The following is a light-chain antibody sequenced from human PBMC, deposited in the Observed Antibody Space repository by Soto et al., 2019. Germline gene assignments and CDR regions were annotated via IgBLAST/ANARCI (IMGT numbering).Light chain of an antibody. V-gene: IGKV3-20*01. Sequence: IVLTQSPGTLSLSPGERATLSCRASQSVNSNSLAWYQQKPGQAPRLLVYGASSRATGIPDRFSGSGSGTDFTLTTSRLEPEDFAAYYCQHYGDSPPRFTFGHGTKVDIK. CDR3: QHYGDSPPRFT. J-gene: IGKJ3*01. CDR1: QSVNSNS. CDR2: GAS.